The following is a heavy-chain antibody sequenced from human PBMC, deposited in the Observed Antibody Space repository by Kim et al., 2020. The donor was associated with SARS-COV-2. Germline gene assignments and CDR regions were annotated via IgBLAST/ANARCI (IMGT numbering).Heavy chain of an antibody. CDR1: GFTFSIYS. Sequence: GGSLRLSCAASGFTFSIYSMNWVRQAPGKGLEWVSYISSSTNYIYYADSLKGRFTISRDNAKNSLYLQMNSLRAEDTAVYYCASDYYGDYYFDYWGQGTLVTVSS. CDR2: ISSSTNYI. J-gene: IGHJ4*02. V-gene: IGHV3-21*01. D-gene: IGHD4-17*01. CDR3: ASDYYGDYYFDY.